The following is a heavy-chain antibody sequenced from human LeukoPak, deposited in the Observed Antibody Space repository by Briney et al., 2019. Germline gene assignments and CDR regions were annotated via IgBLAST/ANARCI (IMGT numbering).Heavy chain of an antibody. D-gene: IGHD3-3*01. CDR3: TTADYDFWSGYPFDY. CDR1: GFTFSNAW. J-gene: IGHJ4*02. V-gene: IGHV3-15*01. Sequence: GGSLRLSCAASGFTFSNAWMSWVRQAPGKGLEWVGRIKSKTDGGTTDYAAPVKGRFTISRDDSKNTLYLQMNSLKTEDTAAYYCTTADYDFWSGYPFDYWGQGTLVTVSS. CDR2: IKSKTDGGTT.